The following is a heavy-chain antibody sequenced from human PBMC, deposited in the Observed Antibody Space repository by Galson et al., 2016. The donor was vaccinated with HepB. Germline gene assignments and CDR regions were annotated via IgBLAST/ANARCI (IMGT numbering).Heavy chain of an antibody. V-gene: IGHV3-30-3*01. CDR2: ISFDGSNK. CDR3: ARSKGYYYYAMDV. CDR1: GFIFRSFT. Sequence: SLRLSCAASGFIFRSFTMTWVRQSPGKGLEWVAGISFDGSNKYYADSVKGRFTISRDNSKNTLYLQMNSLRPDDTAVHYCARSKGYYYYAMDVWGQGITVTVSS. J-gene: IGHJ6*02.